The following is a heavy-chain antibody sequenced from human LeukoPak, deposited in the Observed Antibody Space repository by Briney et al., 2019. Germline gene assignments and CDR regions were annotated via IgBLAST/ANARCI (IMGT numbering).Heavy chain of an antibody. Sequence: PGGSLRLSCAASGFTFGSYGMHWVRQAPGKGLEWVAVIWYDGSNKYYADSVKGRFTISRDNSKNTLYLQMNSLRAEDTAVYYCAKGEGDGYNLDYWGQGTLVTVSS. CDR3: AKGEGDGYNLDY. CDR2: IWYDGSNK. V-gene: IGHV3-33*06. J-gene: IGHJ4*02. CDR1: GFTFGSYG. D-gene: IGHD5-24*01.